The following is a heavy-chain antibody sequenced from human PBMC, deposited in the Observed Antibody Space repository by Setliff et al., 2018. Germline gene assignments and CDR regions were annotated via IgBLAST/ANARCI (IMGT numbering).Heavy chain of an antibody. V-gene: IGHV4-34*01. D-gene: IGHD3-3*01. CDR3: RFWSSYYKNDY. CDR1: GGSFSDYY. Sequence: PSETLSLTCTVYGGSFSDYYCGWIRQSPGKRPEWIAEINQSGNTNYNPSLNSRVSVSVDTPTNQFSLKVFSVTAADTAVYYCRFWSSYYKNDYWAQGTLVTVSS. J-gene: IGHJ4*02. CDR2: INQSGNT.